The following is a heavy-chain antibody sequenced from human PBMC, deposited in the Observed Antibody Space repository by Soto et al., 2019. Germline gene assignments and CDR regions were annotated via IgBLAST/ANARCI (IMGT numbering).Heavy chain of an antibody. CDR3: GRGRWYTFDY. CDR2: TYYRSKWYN. D-gene: IGHD2-15*01. J-gene: IGHJ4*02. CDR1: GDSVSSNNIA. V-gene: IGHV6-1*01. Sequence: SQTLSLTCAVSGDSVSSNNIAWNWLRQSPWRGLEWLGRTYYRSKWYNEYAVSVRSRITINLDTSKNQFSLQLNSVTPEDTAVYYRGRGRWYTFDYWGQGDQVTVSS.